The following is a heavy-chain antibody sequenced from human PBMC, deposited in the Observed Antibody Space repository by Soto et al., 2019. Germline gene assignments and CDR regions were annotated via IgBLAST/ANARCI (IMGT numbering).Heavy chain of an antibody. CDR1: GYTFTSYD. V-gene: IGHV1-8*01. D-gene: IGHD6-19*01. J-gene: IGHJ5*02. CDR3: ARGRIVVAGGFDP. CDR2: MNPSTGNT. Sequence: QVQLVQSGAEVKKPGASVKVSCKASGYTFTSYDIIWVRQATGQGLEWRGWMNPSTGNTDNAQKFQGRLTMTRNTSISTAYMELSSLRFEDTALYYCARGRIVVAGGFDPWGQGNLVTVS.